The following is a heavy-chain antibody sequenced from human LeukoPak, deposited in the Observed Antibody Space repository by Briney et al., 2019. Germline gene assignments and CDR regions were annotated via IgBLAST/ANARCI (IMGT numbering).Heavy chain of an antibody. CDR3: VRGGLEPFDY. J-gene: IGHJ4*02. CDR2: INPEETTI. Sequence: GGSLRLSCAASGFVFSKYWMHWVRKAPGKGLVWVSRINPEETTINYADSVKGRFTISRDNARNTLYLQMDSLRVEDVGIYYCVRGGLEPFDYWGQGTLVSVSS. V-gene: IGHV3-74*01. CDR1: GFVFSKYW. D-gene: IGHD1-1*01.